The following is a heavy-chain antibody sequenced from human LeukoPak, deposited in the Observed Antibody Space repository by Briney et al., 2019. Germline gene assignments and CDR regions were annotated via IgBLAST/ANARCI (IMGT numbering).Heavy chain of an antibody. J-gene: IGHJ6*02. CDR3: ARLGRYGSGPYYYYGMDV. D-gene: IGHD3-10*01. CDR2: INPNSGGT. CDR1: GYTFTGYY. V-gene: IGHV1-2*02. Sequence: ASVKVSCKASGYTFTGYYMHWVRQAPGQGLEWMGWINPNSGGTNYAQKFQGRVTMTRDTSISTACMELSRLRSDDTAVYYCARLGRYGSGPYYYYGMDVWGQGTTVTVSS.